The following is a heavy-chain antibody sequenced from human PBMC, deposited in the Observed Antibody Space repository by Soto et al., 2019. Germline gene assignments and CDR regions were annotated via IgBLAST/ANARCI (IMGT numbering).Heavy chain of an antibody. D-gene: IGHD4-17*01. CDR3: ARGVKYGAYSRWFDP. J-gene: IGHJ5*02. CDR2: MNPNSGNT. CDR1: GYTFTSYD. Sequence: QVQLVQSGAEVKKPGASVKVSCKASGYTFTSYDINWVRQATGQGLEYLGWMNPNSGNTGYVQKFQGRVTMTRDTSVSQAYMELSSLRSEDTAVYFCARGVKYGAYSRWFDPWGQGTLVTVSS. V-gene: IGHV1-8*01.